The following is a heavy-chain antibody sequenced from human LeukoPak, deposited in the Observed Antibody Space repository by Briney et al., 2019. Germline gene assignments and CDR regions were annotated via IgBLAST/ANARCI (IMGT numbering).Heavy chain of an antibody. D-gene: IGHD2-8*01. J-gene: IGHJ4*02. Sequence: PGRSLRLSCAASGFTFSNYAMHWVRQAPGKGLEWVTAITDSGGNTYYAAPVKGRFTISRDNSKNTLYLQMNSLRVEDTAVYYCARAGHCTNGICYTADFDYWGQGTLVTVSS. CDR2: ITDSGGNT. CDR1: GFTFSNYA. V-gene: IGHV3-23*01. CDR3: ARAGHCTNGICYTADFDY.